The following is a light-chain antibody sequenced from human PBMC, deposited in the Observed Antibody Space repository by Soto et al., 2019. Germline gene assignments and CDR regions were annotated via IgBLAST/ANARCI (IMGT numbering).Light chain of an antibody. CDR2: EGT. CDR1: SSDVANYNL. V-gene: IGLV2-23*01. J-gene: IGLJ3*02. CDR3: CSYAPSSTWV. Sequence: QSALTQPASVSGSPGQSITISCTGTSSDVANYNLVSWYQQHPGNVPKLIIYEGTKRPSGVSNRFSGSKSGNTASLTISGLQAEDEGDYYCCSYAPSSTWVFGGGTQLTVL.